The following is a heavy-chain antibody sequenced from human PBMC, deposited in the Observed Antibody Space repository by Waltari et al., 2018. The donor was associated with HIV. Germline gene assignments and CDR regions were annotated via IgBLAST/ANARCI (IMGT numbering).Heavy chain of an antibody. Sequence: EVQLVESGGGLVKPGGSLRLSCAASGFTFSSYIMNWVRQAPGKGLEWVSSISSSSSYIYYADSVKGRFTISRDNAKNSLYLQMNSLGAEDTAVYYCARDLTGYCSGANCLAYWGQGTLVTVSS. CDR3: ARDLTGYCSGANCLAY. J-gene: IGHJ4*02. CDR1: GFTFSSYI. CDR2: ISSSSSYI. D-gene: IGHD2-15*01. V-gene: IGHV3-21*01.